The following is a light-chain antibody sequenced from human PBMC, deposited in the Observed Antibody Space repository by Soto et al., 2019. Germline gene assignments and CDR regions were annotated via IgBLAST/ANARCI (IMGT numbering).Light chain of an antibody. Sequence: EIELTQSPGTLSLSPGERATLSCMASQNICSTYLAWYQQKLGQAPRLLIYGASSRAPGIPDRFSGSGSGAYFAVMVSRLDPEDFAAYYGPQYSRSPLLTLGGGTKVDIK. J-gene: IGKJ4*01. CDR1: QNICSTY. CDR3: PQYSRSPLLT. V-gene: IGKV3-20*01. CDR2: GAS.